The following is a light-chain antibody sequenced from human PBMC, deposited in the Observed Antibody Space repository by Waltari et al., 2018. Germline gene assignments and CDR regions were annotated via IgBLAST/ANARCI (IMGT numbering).Light chain of an antibody. J-gene: IGLJ3*02. CDR3: YSASDNNWV. Sequence: SYELTQPSSVSVSPGQTARITCPGDVLAQKYARWLQQKPGQAPLLPIYEDTKRPSGIPERFSGSSSGTTVTLTITGAQVEDEADYYCYSASDNNWVFGGGTMLTVL. CDR1: VLAQKY. V-gene: IGLV3-27*01. CDR2: EDT.